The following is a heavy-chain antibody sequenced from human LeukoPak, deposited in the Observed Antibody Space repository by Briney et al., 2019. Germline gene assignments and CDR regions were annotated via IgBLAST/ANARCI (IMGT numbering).Heavy chain of an antibody. Sequence: PGGSLRLSCAASGFTFSSYWTAWVRQAPGKGLEWVANIKHNGDDLNYVDSVEDRFTISRDNAQNSLYLHMTSLRVEDTAVYYCPRELRTFDSWGQGTLVTVSS. D-gene: IGHD3-16*01. J-gene: IGHJ4*02. CDR2: IKHNGDDL. V-gene: IGHV3-7*01. CDR3: PRELRTFDS. CDR1: GFTFSSYW.